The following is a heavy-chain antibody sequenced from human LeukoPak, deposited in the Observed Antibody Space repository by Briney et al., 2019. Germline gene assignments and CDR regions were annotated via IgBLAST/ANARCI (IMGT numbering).Heavy chain of an antibody. CDR2: IYTDDRT. CDR3: ARDRAAADP. D-gene: IGHD6-13*01. Sequence: PGGSLRLSSAASGFTVSNYYMSWVRQAPGKGLEWVSDIYTDDRTYYADSVKGRFTISRDDSKNMLFLQMDSLRVEDTAVYYCARDRAAADPWGQGTLVTVSS. J-gene: IGHJ5*02. V-gene: IGHV3-53*01. CDR1: GFTVSNYY.